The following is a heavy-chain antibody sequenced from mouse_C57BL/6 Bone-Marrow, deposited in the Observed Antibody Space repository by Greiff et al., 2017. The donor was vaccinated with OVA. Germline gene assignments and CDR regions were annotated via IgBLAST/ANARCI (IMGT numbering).Heavy chain of an antibody. CDR3: ARGAY. Sequence: LQQSGASVKISCQASGYAFSSYWMNWVKQRPGKGLEWIGQIYPGDGDTNYNGKFKGKATLTADKSSSTAYMQLSSLTSEDSAVYFCARGAYWGQGTLVTVSA. CDR2: IYPGDGDT. V-gene: IGHV1-80*01. CDR1: GYAFSSYW. J-gene: IGHJ3*01.